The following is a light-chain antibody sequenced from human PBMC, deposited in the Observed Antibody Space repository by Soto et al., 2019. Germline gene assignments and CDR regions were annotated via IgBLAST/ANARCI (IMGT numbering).Light chain of an antibody. J-gene: IGKJ1*01. CDR3: QHYNSYSEA. V-gene: IGKV1-9*01. CDR2: VAS. Sequence: DIQLTQSPSFLSASVGDRVTITRRASQDISSYLAWYQQKPGKAPKLLIYVASTLQSGVPSRFSGSGSGTEFTITISRLQPDDFATYYCQHYNSYSEAFGKGTKGDIK. CDR1: QDISSY.